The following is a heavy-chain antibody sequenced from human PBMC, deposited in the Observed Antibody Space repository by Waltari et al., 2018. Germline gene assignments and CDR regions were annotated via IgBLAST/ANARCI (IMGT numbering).Heavy chain of an antibody. CDR1: GFPFDDYA. D-gene: IGHD6-6*01. Sequence: EVQLVESGGGLVQPGRSLRLSCAASGFPFDDYAMHWVRQAPGKGLAGGSGMRWNSGIRGDADSVKGRFTISRDNAKNSLYLQMNSLRAEDTALYYCAKDTNPTISSAHYWGQGTLVTVSS. V-gene: IGHV3-9*01. J-gene: IGHJ4*02. CDR3: AKDTNPTISSAHY. CDR2: MRWNSGIR.